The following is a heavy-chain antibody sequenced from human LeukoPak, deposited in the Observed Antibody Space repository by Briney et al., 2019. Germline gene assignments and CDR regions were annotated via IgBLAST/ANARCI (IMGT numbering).Heavy chain of an antibody. Sequence: ASVKVSCKASGYTFTSYGISWVRQAPGQGLEWMGWINPNSGGTNYAQKFQGRVTMTRDTSISTAYMELSRLRSDDTAVYYCARDLFRGGKNWFDPWGQGTLVTVSS. CDR2: INPNSGGT. D-gene: IGHD3-16*01. V-gene: IGHV1-2*02. CDR1: GYTFTSYG. CDR3: ARDLFRGGKNWFDP. J-gene: IGHJ5*02.